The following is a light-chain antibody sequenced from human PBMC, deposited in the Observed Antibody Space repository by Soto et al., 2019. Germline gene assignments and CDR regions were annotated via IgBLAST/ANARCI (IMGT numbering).Light chain of an antibody. CDR3: QPYDSSLSAVV. J-gene: IGLJ2*01. Sequence: QSVLTQPPSVSGAPGQRVTISCTGSSSNIGAGYDVHWYQQLPGTAPKLLIYGNSNRPSGVPDRFSGSKSGPSASLAITGLQAEDEADYYCQPYDSSLSAVVFGGGTKLTAL. CDR2: GNS. CDR1: SSNIGAGYD. V-gene: IGLV1-40*01.